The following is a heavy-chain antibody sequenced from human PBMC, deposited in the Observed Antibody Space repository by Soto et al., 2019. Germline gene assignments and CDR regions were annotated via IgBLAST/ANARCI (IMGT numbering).Heavy chain of an antibody. D-gene: IGHD1-26*01. J-gene: IGHJ4*02. CDR1: GITLRTNG. V-gene: IGHV3-23*01. CDR3: GGHGGSSY. Sequence: EVQLLESGGGLVQPGGSLRLSCAASGITLRTNGMSWVRQAPGKGLEWVSSIRGNGGGTYYADAGNGRFTISRDNSKNTLYLQMKSLRAEDTAVYYCGGHGGSSYLGQGTLVTVSS. CDR2: IRGNGGGT.